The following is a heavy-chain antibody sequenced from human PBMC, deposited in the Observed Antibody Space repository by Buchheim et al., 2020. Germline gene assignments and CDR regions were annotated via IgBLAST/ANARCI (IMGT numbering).Heavy chain of an antibody. Sequence: QVQLQESGPGLVKPSQTLSLTCTVSGGSISSGGYYWSWIRQHPGKGLEWIGYIYYSGSTYYNPSLTSRVTISVDTSKNQFSLKLSSVTAADTAVYYCARDLGRNVGFKSFGYYYGMDVWGQGTT. J-gene: IGHJ6*02. V-gene: IGHV4-31*03. CDR3: ARDLGRNVGFKSFGYYYGMDV. CDR1: GGSISSGGYY. CDR2: IYYSGST. D-gene: IGHD1-26*01.